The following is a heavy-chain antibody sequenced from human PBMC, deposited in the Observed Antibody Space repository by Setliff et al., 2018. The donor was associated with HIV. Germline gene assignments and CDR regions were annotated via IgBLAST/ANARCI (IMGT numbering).Heavy chain of an antibody. CDR1: GGTFSSYA. J-gene: IGHJ6*03. CDR3: ARLPPPLSYYYSMHF. V-gene: IGHV1-69*13. CDR2: FNPNFGTA. Sequence: SVKVSCKASGGTFSSYAISWVRQAPGQGLEWMGGFNPNFGTANYAQKFQGRVTFTADESTSTAYMELSSLRSEDTAVYYCARLPPPLSYYYSMHFWGKGTTVTVSS.